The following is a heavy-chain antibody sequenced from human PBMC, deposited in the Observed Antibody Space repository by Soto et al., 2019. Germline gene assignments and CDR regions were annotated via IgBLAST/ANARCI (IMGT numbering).Heavy chain of an antibody. D-gene: IGHD2-21*02. CDR1: GVTFSDHW. V-gene: IGHV3-74*01. CDR3: PRESGDWPINWFDP. J-gene: IGHJ5*02. Sequence: LILSCEDCGVTFSDHWMHWFRRPPVEGLVWVSRITSDGKSKAYAESVKGRFAISRDNAKNTLYLQMNGLTAEDTPVYYCPRESGDWPINWFDPWGQGTLVTVSS. CDR2: ITSDGKSK.